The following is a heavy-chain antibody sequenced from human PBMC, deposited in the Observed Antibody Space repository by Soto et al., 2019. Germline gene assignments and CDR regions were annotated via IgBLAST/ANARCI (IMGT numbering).Heavy chain of an antibody. J-gene: IGHJ5*02. Sequence: PRGSLRLSCAASGFTFSSYEMNWVRQAPGKGLEWVSYISSSGSTIYYADSVKGRFTISRDNAKNSLYLQMNSLRAEDTAVYYCARGVSQLVPPIPCGQGTLVTVSA. V-gene: IGHV3-48*03. CDR3: ARGVSQLVPPIP. CDR2: ISSSGSTI. CDR1: GFTFSSYE. D-gene: IGHD6-6*01.